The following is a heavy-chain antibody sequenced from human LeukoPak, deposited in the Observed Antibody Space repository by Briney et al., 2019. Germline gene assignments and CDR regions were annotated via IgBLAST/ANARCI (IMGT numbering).Heavy chain of an antibody. J-gene: IGHJ4*02. CDR1: GGSISNYF. V-gene: IGHV4-59*01. CDR2: IYYTGNT. CDR3: ARSARLRPLFRGVDFEY. D-gene: IGHD3-10*01. Sequence: PSETLSLTCTVSGGSISNYFWSWIRQPPGKGLEWIGNIYYTGNTNYNPSLKSRVSISLDTSKNQFSPKLSSVTAADTAVYYCARSARLRPLFRGVDFEYWGQGTLVTVSS.